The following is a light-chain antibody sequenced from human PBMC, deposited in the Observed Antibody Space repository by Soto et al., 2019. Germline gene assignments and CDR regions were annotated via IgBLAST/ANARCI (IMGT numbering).Light chain of an antibody. CDR1: QSVSSY. J-gene: IGKJ5*01. CDR3: QKRSNWPPIT. Sequence: EIVFAQSPATPSLSPGERATPSCRASQSVSSYLAWYQQKPGQAPRLLLYDASNRATGIPDRFSGSGSGTDFTLTISRLEPEDFAVYYCQKRSNWPPITFGQGTRLEIK. V-gene: IGKV3-11*01. CDR2: DAS.